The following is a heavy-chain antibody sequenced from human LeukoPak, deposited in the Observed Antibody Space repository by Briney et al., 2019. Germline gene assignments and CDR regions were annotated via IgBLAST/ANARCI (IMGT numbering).Heavy chain of an antibody. Sequence: GGSLRLSCAASGFTFSSYGMSWVRQAPGKGLDWVSVISDGGSTYYADSVRGRFTISRDNSKNTLFLQMNSLRVEDTAVYYCARGVFNWGQGTLVTVSS. CDR2: ISDGGST. J-gene: IGHJ4*02. V-gene: IGHV3-53*01. CDR1: GFTFSSYG. D-gene: IGHD3-10*01. CDR3: ARGVFN.